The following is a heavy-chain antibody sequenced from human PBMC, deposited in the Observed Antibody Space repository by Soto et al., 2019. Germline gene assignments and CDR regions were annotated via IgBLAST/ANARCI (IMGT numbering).Heavy chain of an antibody. Sequence: PSETLSLTCTVSGGSVISYYCSWIRHPPLRGLECIGYISYSGDINYNPSLRGRVTISIDTSKSQFSLKLSSVTAADTAVYYCARTARLFDYWGQGTLVTVSS. J-gene: IGHJ4*02. D-gene: IGHD6-6*01. CDR3: ARTARLFDY. V-gene: IGHV4-59*02. CDR1: GGSVISYY. CDR2: ISYSGDI.